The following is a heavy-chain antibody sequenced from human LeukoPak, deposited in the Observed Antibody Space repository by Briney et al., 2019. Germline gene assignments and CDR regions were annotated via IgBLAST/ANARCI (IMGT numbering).Heavy chain of an antibody. Sequence: ASVKVSCKASGYTFTSYDINWVRQATGQGLEWMGWMNPNSGNTGYAQKFQGRVTMTRNTSISTAYMELSSLRSEDTAVYYCARPAYYDFWSGYYLSYYYYYMDVWGKGTTVTVSS. CDR2: MNPNSGNT. CDR3: ARPAYYDFWSGYYLSYYYYYMDV. CDR1: GYTFTSYD. D-gene: IGHD3-3*01. V-gene: IGHV1-8*01. J-gene: IGHJ6*03.